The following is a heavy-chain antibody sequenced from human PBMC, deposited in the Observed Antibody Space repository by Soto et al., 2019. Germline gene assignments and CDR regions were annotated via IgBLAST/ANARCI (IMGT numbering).Heavy chain of an antibody. J-gene: IGHJ5*02. V-gene: IGHV2-5*02. Sequence: QITLKESGPTLVKPTQTLTLTCTFSGFSLSTSGVGVGWIRRPPGKALEWLALIYWDDDRRYSPSLKSRLTITKDTSKNQVDLTMTNMDPVDTATYYCAHSRVGAYSFDPWCQGTLVTVSS. CDR3: AHSRVGAYSFDP. CDR2: IYWDDDR. CDR1: GFSLSTSGVG. D-gene: IGHD1-26*01.